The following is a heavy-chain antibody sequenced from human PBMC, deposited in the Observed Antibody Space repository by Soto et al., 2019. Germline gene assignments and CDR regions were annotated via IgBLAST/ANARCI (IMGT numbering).Heavy chain of an antibody. CDR1: GFTFSDFW. CDR2: IKEDGSKE. Sequence: EVQVVESGGDLVQPGGSLRLACAASGFTFSDFWMTWVRQAPGKGLEWVANIKEDGSKEYYVDSVKGRFTISRDNAKNSLYLQMNSLRVEDTAIYYCARSWGVGLKFPSGSGYWGQGTLVTVSS. V-gene: IGHV3-7*01. J-gene: IGHJ4*02. D-gene: IGHD3-16*01. CDR3: ARSWGVGLKFPSGSGY.